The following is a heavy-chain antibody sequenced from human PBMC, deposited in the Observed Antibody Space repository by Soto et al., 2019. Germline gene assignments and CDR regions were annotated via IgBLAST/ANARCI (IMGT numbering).Heavy chain of an antibody. V-gene: IGHV4-31*03. Sequence: PLETLSLTCTVSGGSISSGGYYWSWIRQHPGKGLEWIGYIYYSGSTYYNPSLKSRVTISVDTSKNQFSLKLSSVTAADTAVYYCARAPPSIVAPAGYFQHWGQGTLVTVSS. J-gene: IGHJ1*01. CDR2: IYYSGST. CDR3: ARAPPSIVAPAGYFQH. D-gene: IGHD5-12*01. CDR1: GGSISSGGYY.